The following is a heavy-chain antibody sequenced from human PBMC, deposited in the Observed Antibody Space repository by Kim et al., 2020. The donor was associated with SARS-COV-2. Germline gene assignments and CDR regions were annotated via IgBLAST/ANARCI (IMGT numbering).Heavy chain of an antibody. CDR1: GGSFSGYY. J-gene: IGHJ4*02. Sequence: SETLSLTCAVYGGSFSGYYWSWIRQPPGKGLEWIGEINHSGSTNYNPSLKSRVTISVDTSKNQFSLKLSSVTAADTAVYYCASTRRRYSYGDATPLGYWGQGTLVTVSS. CDR3: ASTRRRYSYGDATPLGY. D-gene: IGHD5-18*01. CDR2: INHSGST. V-gene: IGHV4-34*01.